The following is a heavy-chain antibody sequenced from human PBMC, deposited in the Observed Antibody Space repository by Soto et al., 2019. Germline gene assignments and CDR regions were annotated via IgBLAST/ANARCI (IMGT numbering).Heavy chain of an antibody. Sequence: GGSLRLSCAASGFTVSSNYMSWVRQAPGKGLEWVSVIYSGGSTYYADSVKGRFTISRDNSKNTLYLQMNSLRAEDTAVYYCARDKWGGNYYYYGMDVWGQGTTVTVSS. D-gene: IGHD7-27*01. CDR3: ARDKWGGNYYYYGMDV. J-gene: IGHJ6*02. CDR1: GFTVSSNY. CDR2: IYSGGST. V-gene: IGHV3-53*01.